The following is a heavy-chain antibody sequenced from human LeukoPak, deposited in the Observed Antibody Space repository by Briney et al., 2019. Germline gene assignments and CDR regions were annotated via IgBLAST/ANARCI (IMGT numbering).Heavy chain of an antibody. CDR1: GFTFSSYA. CDR2: ISGSGGST. Sequence: GGSLRLSCAASGFTFSSYAMSWVRQAPGKGLEWVSAISGSGGSTYYADSVKGRFTISRDNSKNTLYLQMNSLRAEDTAVYYWAKEIRGSYYGGGFDYGGQGTLVTVSS. D-gene: IGHD1-26*01. V-gene: IGHV3-23*01. CDR3: AKEIRGSYYGGGFDY. J-gene: IGHJ4*02.